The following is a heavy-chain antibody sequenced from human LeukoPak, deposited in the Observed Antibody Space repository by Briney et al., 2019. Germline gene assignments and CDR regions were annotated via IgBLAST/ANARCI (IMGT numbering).Heavy chain of an antibody. Sequence: ASVKVSCKASGYIFTNRAMHWVRQAPGQGLEWMGWISGYNGNTNYAQKVQGRVTMTTDTSTSTAYMELRSLRSDDTAVYYCARDRISYDILTGYYENWGQGTLVTVSS. CDR1: GYIFTNRA. CDR3: ARDRISYDILTGYYEN. CDR2: ISGYNGNT. J-gene: IGHJ4*02. V-gene: IGHV1-18*01. D-gene: IGHD3-9*01.